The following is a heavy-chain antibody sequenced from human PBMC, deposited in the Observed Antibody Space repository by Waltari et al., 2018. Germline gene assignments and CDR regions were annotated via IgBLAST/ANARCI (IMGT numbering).Heavy chain of an antibody. Sequence: EVQLLESGGGLIPPGGSLTLSCAASGFTFNNYAMNWIRPAPGKGLGWVSVIDRGGGAYYAESVKGRFTISRDNSKNTLYLQMSSLRLEDTAVYYCVKETAYGYYFDNWGQGTLVSVSS. D-gene: IGHD3-10*01. CDR3: VKETAYGYYFDN. CDR1: GFTFNNYA. J-gene: IGHJ4*02. V-gene: IGHV3-23*03. CDR2: IDRGGGA.